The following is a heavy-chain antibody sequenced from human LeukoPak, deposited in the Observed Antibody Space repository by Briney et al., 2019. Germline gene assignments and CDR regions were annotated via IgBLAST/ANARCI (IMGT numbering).Heavy chain of an antibody. V-gene: IGHV4-4*07. J-gene: IGHJ4*02. CDR2: IFTSEST. CDR1: GVSISSYF. Sequence: PSETLSLTCTVSGVSISSYFWSWIRQPAGKGLEWIGRIFTSESTNYNPSLKSRVTMSVDTSKNQFSLKLRSVTAADTAVYYCARGIWLGYRPWGQGTLVTVSS. D-gene: IGHD5-12*01. CDR3: ARGIWLGYRP.